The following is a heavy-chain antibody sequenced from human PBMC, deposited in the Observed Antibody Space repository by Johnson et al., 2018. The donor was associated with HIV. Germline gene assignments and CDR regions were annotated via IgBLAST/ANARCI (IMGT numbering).Heavy chain of an antibody. CDR3: ARDREASASGDAFDI. CDR2: IKQDGSEK. J-gene: IGHJ3*02. Sequence: VQLVESGGGVVQPGGSLRLSCAASGFTLSSYWMSWVRQAPGKGLEWVANIKQDGSEKYYVDSVKGRFTLSRDNAKNSLYLQMNNLGAKDTAVYYCARDREASASGDAFDIWGQGTMVTVS. V-gene: IGHV3-7*01. D-gene: IGHD1-26*01. CDR1: GFTLSSYW.